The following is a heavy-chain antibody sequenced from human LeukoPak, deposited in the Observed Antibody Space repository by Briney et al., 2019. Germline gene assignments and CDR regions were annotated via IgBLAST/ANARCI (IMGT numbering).Heavy chain of an antibody. CDR2: INPFNGNT. J-gene: IGHJ3*01. D-gene: IGHD6-19*01. CDR3: ARDYTSAEWLGFAFDV. V-gene: IGHV1-18*01. CDR1: GYTFSRYA. Sequence: SVKVSCTTSGYTFSRYAISWVRQAPGQGLEWMGWINPFNGNTNEAERFQGRVIMTTDTSTRTAYMELRSLRYDDTAVYYCARDYTSAEWLGFAFDVWGQGTVVSVSA.